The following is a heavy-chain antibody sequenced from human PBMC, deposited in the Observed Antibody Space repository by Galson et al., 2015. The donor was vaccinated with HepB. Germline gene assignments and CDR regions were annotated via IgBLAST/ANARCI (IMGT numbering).Heavy chain of an antibody. CDR1: GFSLSTSTVS. D-gene: IGHD6-13*01. CDR2: IYWDDDK. CDR3: AHRHTSSWYFAY. J-gene: IGHJ4*02. V-gene: IGHV2-5*02. Sequence: PALVKPTQTLTLTCTFSGFSLSTSTVSVGWFRQPPGQALEWLAVIYWDDDKRYSPSLKHRLTITKDTSKNQVVLTMTNMDPVDTATYYCAHRHTSSWYFAYWGQGTLVTVSS.